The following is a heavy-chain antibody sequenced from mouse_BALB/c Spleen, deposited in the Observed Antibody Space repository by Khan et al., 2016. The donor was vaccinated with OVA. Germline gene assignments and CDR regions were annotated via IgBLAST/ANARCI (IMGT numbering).Heavy chain of an antibody. Sequence: VQLQESGGELARPGASVRMSCKASGYTFTSNTMHWVKKRPGQGLEWIGYINPRSGYTNFNQNFKDKATLTADKSSSTAYMQLSSLTSEDSAVYYCARRTTGYTMDYWGQGTSVTVSS. CDR3: ARRTTGYTMDY. CDR1: GYTFTSNT. CDR2: INPRSGYT. V-gene: IGHV1-4*01. D-gene: IGHD2-14*01. J-gene: IGHJ4*01.